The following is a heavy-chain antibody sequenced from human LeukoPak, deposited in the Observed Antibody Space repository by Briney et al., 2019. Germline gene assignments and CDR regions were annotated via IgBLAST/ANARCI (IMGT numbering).Heavy chain of an antibody. J-gene: IGHJ4*02. Sequence: SETLSLTCTVSGGSISSYYWSWIRQPPGKGLEWIGYIHYTGSTNYNPSLKSRVTISVDTSKNQFSLKLTSVTAADTAVYYCARGAGWYDYWGQGTLVTV. V-gene: IGHV4-59*01. D-gene: IGHD6-19*01. CDR1: GGSISSYY. CDR2: IHYTGST. CDR3: ARGAGWYDY.